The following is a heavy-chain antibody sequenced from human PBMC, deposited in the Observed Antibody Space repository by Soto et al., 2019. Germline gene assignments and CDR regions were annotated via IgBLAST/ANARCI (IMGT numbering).Heavy chain of an antibody. J-gene: IGHJ4*02. CDR1: GLSLTSSGVA. CDR2: IDWADDT. V-gene: IGHV2-5*02. CDR3: ARIVCLRFEF. Sequence: QVTLRESGPTLVKPTQTLTLTCTFSGLSLTSSGVAVGWIRQPPGKALEWLASIDWADDTHYKPSLKNRAFSTRDTSKKQVLLTMSNMDPTDTATYFCARIVCLRFEFWGQGTPVTVAS.